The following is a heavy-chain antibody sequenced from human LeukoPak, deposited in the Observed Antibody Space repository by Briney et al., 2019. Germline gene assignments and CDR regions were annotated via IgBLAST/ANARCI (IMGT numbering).Heavy chain of an antibody. CDR2: INHSGST. D-gene: IGHD2-15*01. CDR1: GGSFSGYY. CDR3: ATKVRGGFDI. Sequence: SETLSLTCAVYGGSFSGYYWSWIRQPPGKGLEWIGEINHSGSTNYNPSLKSRVTISVDTSKNQFSLKLSSVTAADTAIYYCATKVRGGFDIWGQGTMVTVSS. J-gene: IGHJ3*02. V-gene: IGHV4-34*01.